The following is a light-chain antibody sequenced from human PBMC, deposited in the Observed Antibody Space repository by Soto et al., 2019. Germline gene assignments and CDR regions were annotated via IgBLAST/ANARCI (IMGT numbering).Light chain of an antibody. V-gene: IGKV3-15*01. CDR3: QQYNNWPWT. J-gene: IGKJ1*01. CDR2: GAS. CDR1: QSVSSN. Sequence: EIVMTQSPATLSVSPGERATLSCRASQSVSSNLAWYRQKPGQAPRLLIYGASTRATGIPARFSGSGSGTEFTLTISSLQSEDFAVYYCQQYNNWPWTLGQGTKVEIK.